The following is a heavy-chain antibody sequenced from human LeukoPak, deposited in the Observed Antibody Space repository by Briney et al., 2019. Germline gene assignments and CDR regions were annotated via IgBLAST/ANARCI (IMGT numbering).Heavy chain of an antibody. CDR3: ARLYGSTLYFDY. CDR1: GGSISSSSYH. J-gene: IGHJ4*02. Sequence: PSETLSLTCTVAGGSISSSSYHWGWIRQPPGKGLEWIGNMYYSGSTYYNPSLKSRVTLSVDTSKNQFSLKMSSVSAADTALYDCARLYGSTLYFDYWGQGTLVTVSS. CDR2: MYYSGST. V-gene: IGHV4-39*01. D-gene: IGHD2-15*01.